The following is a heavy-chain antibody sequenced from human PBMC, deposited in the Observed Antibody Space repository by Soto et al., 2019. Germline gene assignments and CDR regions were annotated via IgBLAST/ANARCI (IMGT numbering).Heavy chain of an antibody. CDR2: ISYDGSNK. V-gene: IGHV3-33*01. D-gene: IGHD3-10*01. CDR3: ARGMVRGPTWIAP. CDR1: GFTFSSYG. J-gene: IGHJ5*02. Sequence: QVQLVESGGGVVQPGRSLRLSCAASGFTFSSYGMHWVRQAPGEGLEWVAAISYDGSNKYFVDSVKGRFTISRDNSENTLYLQMNSLRAEDTAVYYCARGMVRGPTWIAPWGQGTLVSVSS.